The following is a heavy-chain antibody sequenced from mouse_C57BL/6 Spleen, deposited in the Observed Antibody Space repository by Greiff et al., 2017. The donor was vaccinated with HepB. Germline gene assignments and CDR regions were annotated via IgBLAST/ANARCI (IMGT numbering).Heavy chain of an antibody. J-gene: IGHJ2*01. CDR1: GFTFSSYA. V-gene: IGHV5-4*01. CDR3: ARDWDYYGISYFDY. D-gene: IGHD1-1*01. Sequence: EVQGVESGGGLVKPGGSLKLSCAASGFTFSSYAMSWVRQTPEKRLEWVATISDGGSYTYYPDNVKGRFTISRDNAKNNLYLQMSHLKSEDTAMYYCARDWDYYGISYFDYWGQGTTLTVSS. CDR2: ISDGGSYT.